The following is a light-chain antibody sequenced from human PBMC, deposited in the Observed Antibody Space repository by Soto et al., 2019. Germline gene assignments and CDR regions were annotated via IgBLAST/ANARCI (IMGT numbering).Light chain of an antibody. CDR1: VGL. V-gene: IGLV2-14*03. CDR3: SAYTVSRTYV. CDR2: NVY. J-gene: IGLJ1*01. Sequence: QSVLTQPASVSGSPGQSITISCTGTVGLVSWYQQHPGKAPKLMIYNVYDRPSGISYRFSGSKSGNTASLTISGLQGEDEADYYCSAYTVSRTYVFGTGTKVTVL.